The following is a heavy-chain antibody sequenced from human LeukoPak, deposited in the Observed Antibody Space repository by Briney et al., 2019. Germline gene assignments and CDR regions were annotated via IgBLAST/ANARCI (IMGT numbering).Heavy chain of an antibody. CDR3: ASTLRFLPYRRFDY. J-gene: IGHJ4*02. V-gene: IGHV4-39*02. CDR2: IYQSGSGSS. CDR1: GGSIISTNYY. D-gene: IGHD3-3*01. Sequence: SETLSLTCSVSGGSIISTNYYWGWIRQLPGKGLEWIGSIYQSGSGSSYYNPSLKSRVTISGDTSKNHFFLRLSSVTAADTAVYYCASTLRFLPYRRFDYWGQGTLVTVPS.